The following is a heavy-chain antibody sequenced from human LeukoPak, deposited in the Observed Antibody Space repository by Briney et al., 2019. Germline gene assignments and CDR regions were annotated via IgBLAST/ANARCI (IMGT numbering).Heavy chain of an antibody. J-gene: IGHJ4*02. CDR2: VSGSGGST. CDR1: GFTFTSHA. V-gene: IGHV3-23*01. CDR3: TVDTNTDSQYY. Sequence: GGSLRLSCAASGFTFTSHAMSWVRQAPGKGLEWVSGVSGSGGSTYYADSVKGRFTISRDNSKNTLYLQLNSLRAEDTAVYYCTVDTNTDSQYYWGQGTLVTVSS. D-gene: IGHD2-8*01.